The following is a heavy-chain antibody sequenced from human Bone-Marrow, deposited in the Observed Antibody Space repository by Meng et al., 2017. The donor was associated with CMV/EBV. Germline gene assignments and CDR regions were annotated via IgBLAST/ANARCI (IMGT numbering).Heavy chain of an antibody. D-gene: IGHD2-15*01. J-gene: IGHJ5*02. CDR2: VHNSGTT. V-gene: IGHV4-4*02. Sequence: SETLSLTCTVSGASISTNNWWTWVRQTVGKGLEWIGEVHNSGTTSYNPSLQSRVTISQDRSRNQFFLNLNFVTAADTVVYYCARVLGGCSFSSCSVDPWGQGTLVTVSS. CDR1: GASISTNNW. CDR3: ARVLGGCSFSSCSVDP.